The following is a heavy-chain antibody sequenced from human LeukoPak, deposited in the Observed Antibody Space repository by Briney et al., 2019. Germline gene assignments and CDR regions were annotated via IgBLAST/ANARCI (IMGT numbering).Heavy chain of an antibody. Sequence: APVKVSCKASGYTFTSYDINWVRQATGQGLEWMGWMNPNSGNTGYAQKFQGRVTMTRNTSISTAYMELSSLRSEDTAVYYCARGRRGVVPAAKNYYYYYMDVWGKGTTVTVSS. V-gene: IGHV1-8*01. D-gene: IGHD2-2*01. J-gene: IGHJ6*03. CDR1: GYTFTSYD. CDR2: MNPNSGNT. CDR3: ARGRRGVVPAAKNYYYYYMDV.